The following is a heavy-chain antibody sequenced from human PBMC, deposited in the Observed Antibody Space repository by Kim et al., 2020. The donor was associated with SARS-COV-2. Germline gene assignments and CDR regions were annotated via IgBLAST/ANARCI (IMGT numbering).Heavy chain of an antibody. CDR1: GYTFTSYG. CDR2: ISAYNGNT. CDR3: ARESWEAGYHYYGMDV. J-gene: IGHJ6*02. V-gene: IGHV1-18*01. Sequence: ASVKVSCKASGYTFTSYGISWVRQAPGQGLEWMGWISAYNGNTNYAQKLQGRVTMTTDTSTSTAYMELRSLRSDDTAVYYCARESWEAGYHYYGMDVWGQGTTVTVSS. D-gene: IGHD1-26*01.